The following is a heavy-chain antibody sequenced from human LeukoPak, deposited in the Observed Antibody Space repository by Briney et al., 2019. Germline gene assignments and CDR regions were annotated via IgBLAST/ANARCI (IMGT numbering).Heavy chain of an antibody. J-gene: IGHJ6*02. CDR2: ISGSGGST. D-gene: IGHD3-22*01. CDR1: GHTFSSYW. CDR3: AKWYYDSSGLYYYYGMDV. V-gene: IGHV3-23*01. Sequence: GGSLRLSCAASGHTFSSYWMTWVRQAPGKGLEWVSAISGSGGSTYYADSVKGRFTISRDNSKNTLYLQMNSLRAEDTAVYYCAKWYYDSSGLYYYYGMDVWGQGTTVTVSS.